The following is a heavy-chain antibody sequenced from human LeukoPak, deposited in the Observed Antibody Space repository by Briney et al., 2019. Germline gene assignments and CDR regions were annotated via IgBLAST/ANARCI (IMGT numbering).Heavy chain of an antibody. CDR3: AREYYDFWSGTYYYYMDV. CDR2: INDSGGST. V-gene: IGHV3-23*01. CDR1: GFTFSSYA. J-gene: IGHJ6*03. D-gene: IGHD3-3*01. Sequence: GGSLRLSCAASGFTFSSYAMTWVRQAPGKGLEWVSSINDSGGSTYYADSVKGRFTISRDNSKNTLYLQMNSLRAEDTAVYYCAREYYDFWSGTYYYYMDVWGKGTTVTVSS.